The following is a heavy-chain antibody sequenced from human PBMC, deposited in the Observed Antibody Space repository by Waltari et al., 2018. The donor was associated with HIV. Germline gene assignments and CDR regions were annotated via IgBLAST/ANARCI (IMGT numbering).Heavy chain of an antibody. CDR3: ARQDSSGGNYYYGMDV. CDR2: ISSSSIYI. J-gene: IGHJ6*02. CDR1: GFTFGSYS. D-gene: IGHD3-22*01. V-gene: IGHV3-21*01. Sequence: EVQLVESGGGLVKPGGSLRLSCAASGFTFGSYSMNWVRQAPGKGLEWVSSISSSSIYISYADSVKGRFTISRDNAKNSLYLQMNSLRAEDTAVYYCARQDSSGGNYYYGMDVWGQGTTVTVSS.